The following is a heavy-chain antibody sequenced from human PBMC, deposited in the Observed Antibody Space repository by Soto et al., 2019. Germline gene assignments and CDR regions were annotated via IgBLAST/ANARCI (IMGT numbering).Heavy chain of an antibody. D-gene: IGHD1-26*01. CDR2: ISYDGSNK. CDR3: ARDRDRLSGSYLLVFDY. J-gene: IGHJ4*02. Sequence: VGSLRLSCAASGFTFSSYAMHWVRQAPGKGLEWVAVISYDGSNKYYADSVKGRFTISRDNSKNTLYLQMNSLRAEDTAVYYCARDRDRLSGSYLLVFDYWGQGTLVTVSS. V-gene: IGHV3-30-3*01. CDR1: GFTFSSYA.